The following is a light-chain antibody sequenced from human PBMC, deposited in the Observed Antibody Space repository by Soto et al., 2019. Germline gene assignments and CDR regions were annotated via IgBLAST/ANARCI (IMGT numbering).Light chain of an antibody. CDR1: QSVSSN. CDR2: GAS. Sequence: EVVMPQSTDTLSVSPGERGTQFWRASQSVSSNLAWYQQKVGQAPRLLIYGASTRATGIPARFSGSGSGTEFTLTICRLQSEDFAVYYCQQYNNWPPWTFGQRNKVDIK. J-gene: IGKJ1*01. V-gene: IGKV3-15*01. CDR3: QQYNNWPPWT.